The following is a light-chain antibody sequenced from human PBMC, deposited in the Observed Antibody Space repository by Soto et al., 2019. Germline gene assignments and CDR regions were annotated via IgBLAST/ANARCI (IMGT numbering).Light chain of an antibody. Sequence: DIVMTQSPDSLAVSLGERATINCKSSQSVLYSSNNKNYLAWYQQKPRQPPKLLIHWASTRESGVPDRFSGSGSGTDFTLTISSLQAEDVAVYYCQQYYSTPRTFGQGTKVESK. CDR3: QQYYSTPRT. J-gene: IGKJ1*01. CDR1: QSVLYSSNNKNY. CDR2: WAS. V-gene: IGKV4-1*01.